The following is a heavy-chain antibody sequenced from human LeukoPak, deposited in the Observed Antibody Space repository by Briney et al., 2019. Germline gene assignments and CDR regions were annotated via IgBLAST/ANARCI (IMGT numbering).Heavy chain of an antibody. J-gene: IGHJ6*03. V-gene: IGHV1-69*05. CDR3: AITAMNYYYYYYMDV. CDR2: IIPLFGTA. Sequence: GASVKVSCKASGGTFSSYALSWLRQAPGQGLEWMGGIIPLFGTANYAQKFQGRVTITTDDSTSTAYMQLSSLRSEDTAIYYCAITAMNYYYYYYMDVWGRGTTVTVSS. D-gene: IGHD2-2*01. CDR1: GGTFSSYA.